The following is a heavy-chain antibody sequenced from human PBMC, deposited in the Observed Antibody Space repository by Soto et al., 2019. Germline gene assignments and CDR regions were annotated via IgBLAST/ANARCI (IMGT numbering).Heavy chain of an antibody. J-gene: IGHJ4*02. CDR3: AREFSAGDYAAGVFDY. Sequence: QVQLQESGPGLVKPSQTLSLTCTVSGGSISSGGYYWSWIRQHPGKGLEWIGYIYYSGSTYYNPSLKSRVTISVDTSKNQYSLKLSSVTAADTAVYYCAREFSAGDYAAGVFDYWGQGTLVTVSS. CDR2: IYYSGST. D-gene: IGHD4-17*01. CDR1: GGSISSGGYY. V-gene: IGHV4-31*03.